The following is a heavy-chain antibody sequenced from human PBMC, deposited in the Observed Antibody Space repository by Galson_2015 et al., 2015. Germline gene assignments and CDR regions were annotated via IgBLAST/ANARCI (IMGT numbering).Heavy chain of an antibody. D-gene: IGHD6-13*01. Sequence: SLRLSCAASGFTFSSYAMHWVRQAPGKGLEWVAVISYDGSNKYYADSVKGRFTISRDNSKNTLYLQMNSLRAEDTAVYYCARSSSSWYWPSDCVDYWGQGTLVTVSS. CDR2: ISYDGSNK. V-gene: IGHV3-30-3*01. J-gene: IGHJ4*02. CDR1: GFTFSSYA. CDR3: ARSSSSWYWPSDCVDY.